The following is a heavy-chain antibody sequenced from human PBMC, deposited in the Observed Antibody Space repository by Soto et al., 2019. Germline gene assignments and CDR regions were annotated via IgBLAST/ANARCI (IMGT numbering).Heavy chain of an antibody. CDR3: VRPSWGWLQPFGGKYNWFDP. Sequence: QVQLVQSGAEVKKPGSSVKVSWTASGGTLSRDTISWVRQAPGQGLEWMGGIIPIFGTANYAQKFQGRVTITADESTSTAYMELSSLRSEDTAVYYCVRPSWGWLQPFGGKYNWFDPWGQGTLVTVSS. CDR1: GGTLSRDT. CDR2: IIPIFGTA. V-gene: IGHV1-69*12. D-gene: IGHD3-10*01. J-gene: IGHJ5*02.